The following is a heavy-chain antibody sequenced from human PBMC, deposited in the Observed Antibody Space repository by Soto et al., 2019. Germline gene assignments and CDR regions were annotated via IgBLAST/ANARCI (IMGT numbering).Heavy chain of an antibody. D-gene: IGHD3-10*01. Sequence: GAPLKGSFEASGYTFSHKFIHLGGKGPGQGLEWMGVINPSTGSTTYAQKFQGRVTMTRDTSTSTVYMELSSLRSEDTAVYYCALTIIRGVILYYFDYWGQGALVTVSS. CDR2: INPSTGST. V-gene: IGHV1-46*01. J-gene: IGHJ4*02. CDR3: ALTIIRGVILYYFDY. CDR1: GYTFSHKF.